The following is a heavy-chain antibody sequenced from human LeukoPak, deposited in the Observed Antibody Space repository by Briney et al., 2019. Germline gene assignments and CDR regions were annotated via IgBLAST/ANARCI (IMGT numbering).Heavy chain of an antibody. CDR1: GGSITTTNY. Sequence: SGTLSLTCGVSGGSITTTNYWSRVRQSPGRGLGWIGEISLSGYTGFNPSLRGRVTMSLDESKNHLSLTLTSVTAADTAIYYCSRESGPYSPFGHWGQGILVTVTT. V-gene: IGHV4-4*02. J-gene: IGHJ4*02. CDR3: SRESGPYSPFGH. CDR2: ISLSGYT. D-gene: IGHD1-26*01.